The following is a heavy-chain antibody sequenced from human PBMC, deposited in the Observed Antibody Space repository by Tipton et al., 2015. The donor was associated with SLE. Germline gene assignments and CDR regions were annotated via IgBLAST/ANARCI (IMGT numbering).Heavy chain of an antibody. Sequence: SLRLSCAASGFSFSSYWMSWVRLVPGKGLEWVANINEDGGEIYYADSVKGRFTMSRDNARSSLYLQMSSLRAEDSAMYFCARDLGDYGGGFYCQSIDFWGSASTVAVSS. J-gene: IGHJ6*03. CDR1: GFSFSSYW. CDR3: ARDLGDYGGGFYCQSIDF. D-gene: IGHD2-15*01. V-gene: IGHV3-7*01. CDR2: INEDGGEI.